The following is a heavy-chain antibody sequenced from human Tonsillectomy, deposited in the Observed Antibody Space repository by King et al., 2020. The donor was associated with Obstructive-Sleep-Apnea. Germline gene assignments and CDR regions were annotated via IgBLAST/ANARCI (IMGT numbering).Heavy chain of an antibody. D-gene: IGHD3-22*01. Sequence: VQLVESGGGLVQPGGSLRLSCAASGFTFSSYAMSWVRQAPGKGLEWVSAISGSGGITYYADSVKGRFTISRDNSKNTLDLQMNRLRAGDTAVYYCAKVSSYDSSGAGDFQHWGQGTLVTVSS. V-gene: IGHV3-23*04. CDR3: AKVSSYDSSGAGDFQH. CDR2: ISGSGGIT. J-gene: IGHJ1*01. CDR1: GFTFSSYA.